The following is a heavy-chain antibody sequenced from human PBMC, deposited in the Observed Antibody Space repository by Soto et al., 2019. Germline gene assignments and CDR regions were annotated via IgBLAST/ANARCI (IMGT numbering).Heavy chain of an antibody. Sequence: GGSLRLSCTASGFTFSSYNMNWVRQVPGKGLEWVSYISSSSGTIYYADSVKGRFTISRDNAKNSLYLQMNSLRDEDAAVYYCARSPRLYYDYWGQGTLV. CDR3: ARSPRLYYDY. CDR2: ISSSSGTI. J-gene: IGHJ4*02. V-gene: IGHV3-48*02. CDR1: GFTFSSYN. D-gene: IGHD6-25*01.